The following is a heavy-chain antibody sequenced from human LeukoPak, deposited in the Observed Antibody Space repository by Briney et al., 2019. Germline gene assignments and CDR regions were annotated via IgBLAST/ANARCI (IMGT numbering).Heavy chain of an antibody. D-gene: IGHD4-17*01. CDR3: SKPLRTVTTFWGFDY. CDR2: ISGSGGST. CDR1: GFTFSSYG. J-gene: IGHJ4*02. Sequence: PGGSLRLSCAASGFTFSSYGMSWVRQAPGQGLEWVSAISGSGGSTYYADSVKGRFTISRDNSKNTLYLQMNSLRAEDTAVYYCSKPLRTVTTFWGFDYWGQGTLVTVSS. V-gene: IGHV3-23*01.